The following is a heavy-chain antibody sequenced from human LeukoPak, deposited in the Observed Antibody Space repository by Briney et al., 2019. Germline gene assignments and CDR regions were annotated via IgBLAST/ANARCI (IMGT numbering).Heavy chain of an antibody. J-gene: IGHJ5*02. CDR2: INHSGST. Sequence: PSETLSLTCAVYGGSFSGYYWSWIRQPPGKGLEWVGEINHSGSTNYNPSLKSRVTISVDTSKNQFSLKLSSVTAADTAVYYCARGRRYAGNWFDPWGQGTLVTVSS. CDR1: GGSFSGYY. D-gene: IGHD5-18*01. CDR3: ARGRRYAGNWFDP. V-gene: IGHV4-34*01.